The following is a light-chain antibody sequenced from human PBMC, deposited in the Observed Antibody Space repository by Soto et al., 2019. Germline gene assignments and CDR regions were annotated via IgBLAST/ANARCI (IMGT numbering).Light chain of an antibody. J-gene: IGLJ1*01. CDR3: SSFAASNTYV. Sequence: QSALTQPRSASGSPGQSVTISCTGTSSDVGAYNYVSWYQQHAGKAPKLVIYEVTKRPSGVPDRFSGSKSANTASLTVSGLQAEDEADYYCSSFAASNTYVFGAGTKVTVL. V-gene: IGLV2-8*01. CDR2: EVT. CDR1: SSDVGAYNY.